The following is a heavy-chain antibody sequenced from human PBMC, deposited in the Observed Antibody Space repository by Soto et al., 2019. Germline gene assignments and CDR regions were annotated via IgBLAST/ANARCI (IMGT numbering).Heavy chain of an antibody. V-gene: IGHV3-53*01. CDR3: ARSGYSYGPFDY. CDR1: GFTVSSTY. Sequence: EVQLVESGGGLIQPGGSLRLSCAASGFTVSSTYMSWVRQAPGKGLEWVSVIYSGSSTYYAASVKGRFTISRDNSKNSLYLQMNGLRAEDTAVYYCARSGYSYGPFDYWGQGTLVTVSS. D-gene: IGHD5-18*01. J-gene: IGHJ4*02. CDR2: IYSGSST.